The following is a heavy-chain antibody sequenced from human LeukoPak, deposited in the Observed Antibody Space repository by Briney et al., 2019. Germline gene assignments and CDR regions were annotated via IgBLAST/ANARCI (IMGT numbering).Heavy chain of an antibody. CDR2: LNPHSGGT. CDR1: GYTLSDCY. V-gene: IGHV1-2*02. Sequence: ASVKVSCKASGYTLSDCYIYWVREAPGQGLEWLGWLNPHSGGTNYAQKFQGRVTLTRDTSISTAYMELTTLTSDDTAIYYCARVHRCINGLDVWGQGTTVIVSS. J-gene: IGHJ6*02. CDR3: ARVHRCINGLDV.